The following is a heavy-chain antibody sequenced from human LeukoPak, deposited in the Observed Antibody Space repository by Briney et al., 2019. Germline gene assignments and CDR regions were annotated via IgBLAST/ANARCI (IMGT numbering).Heavy chain of an antibody. J-gene: IGHJ4*02. V-gene: IGHV3-15*01. CDR2: IKVKTDGGTA. CDR1: GFSFNNAW. CDR3: STGGGTNDF. Sequence: GGSLRLSCVVSGFSFNNAWVGWVRQAPGKGLEWVGRIKVKTDGGTADYAAPVKARFTISRDDSKNTVFLQMDSLKIEDTAVYFCSTGGGTNDFWGQGALVTVSS. D-gene: IGHD1-1*01.